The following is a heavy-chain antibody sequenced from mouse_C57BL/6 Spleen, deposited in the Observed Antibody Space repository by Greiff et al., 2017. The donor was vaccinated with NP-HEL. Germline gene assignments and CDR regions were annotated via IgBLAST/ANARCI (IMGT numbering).Heavy chain of an antibody. J-gene: IGHJ4*01. CDR3: ARGNRFITTVVATPDAMDY. CDR2: INPYNGGT. Sequence: VQLQQSGPVLVKPGASVKMSCKASGYTFTDYYMNWVKQSPGKSLEWIGVINPYNGGTSYNQKFKGKATLTVDKSSSTAYMELNSLTSEDSAVYYCARGNRFITTVVATPDAMDYWGQGTSVTVSS. V-gene: IGHV1-19*01. CDR1: GYTFTDYY. D-gene: IGHD1-1*01.